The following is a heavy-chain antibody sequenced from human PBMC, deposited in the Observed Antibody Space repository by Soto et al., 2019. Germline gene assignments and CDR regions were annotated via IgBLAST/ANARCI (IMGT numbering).Heavy chain of an antibody. Sequence: QVHLVQSGAEVKKPGSSVKVSCKASGGTFGNYAITWVRQAPGQGLEWLGRIIPIFGSVTFAQKFQGRITLTADESTTTVYMELSSLRSDDTAVYYCAKDGGKDGYFGNWFDPWGQGTQVTVSS. D-gene: IGHD5-12*01. CDR1: GGTFGNYA. V-gene: IGHV1-69*15. CDR2: IIPIFGSV. J-gene: IGHJ5*02. CDR3: AKDGGKDGYFGNWFDP.